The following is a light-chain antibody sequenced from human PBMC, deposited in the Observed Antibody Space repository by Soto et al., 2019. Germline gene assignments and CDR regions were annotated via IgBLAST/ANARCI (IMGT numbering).Light chain of an antibody. V-gene: IGLV1-51*01. CDR3: ATWDGSLPGEV. CDR1: SSNIGNNY. CDR2: DNN. Sequence: QSVLTQSPSVSAAPGQQVTISCSGSSSNIGNNYVSWYQQVPGTAPKLLIYDNNKRPSGIPDRFSGSKSGTSATLDITGLQTGDEADYYCATWDGSLPGEVFGGGTKLTVL. J-gene: IGLJ2*01.